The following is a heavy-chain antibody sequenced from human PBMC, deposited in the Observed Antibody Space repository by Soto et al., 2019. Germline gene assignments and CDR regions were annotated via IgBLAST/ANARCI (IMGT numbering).Heavy chain of an antibody. J-gene: IGHJ3*02. CDR1: GFTFSSYG. CDR2: IWYDGSNK. D-gene: IGHD5-18*01. CDR3: ARGGTAISPRRSAFDI. V-gene: IGHV3-33*01. Sequence: VQLVESGGGVVQPGRSLRLSCAASGFTFSSYGMHWVRQAPGKGLEWVAVIWYDGSNKYYADSVKGRFTISRDNSKNTLYLQMNSLRAEDTAVYYCARGGTAISPRRSAFDIWGQGTMVTVSS.